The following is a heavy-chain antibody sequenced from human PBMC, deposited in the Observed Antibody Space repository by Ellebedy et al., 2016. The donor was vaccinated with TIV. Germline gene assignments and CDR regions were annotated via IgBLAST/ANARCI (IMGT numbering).Heavy chain of an antibody. D-gene: IGHD1-1*01. J-gene: IGHJ6*02. CDR2: IYYSGSS. CDR1: GGSISSYY. V-gene: IGHV4-59*08. CDR3: ARVHWNDVPYYAMDV. Sequence: SETLSLTCAVSGGSISSYYWSWIRQPPGKGLEWIGHIYYSGSSNYKPSLKSRVTISVDTSKNQFSLKLNSVTAADTAIYFCARVHWNDVPYYAMDVWGQGTAVTVSS.